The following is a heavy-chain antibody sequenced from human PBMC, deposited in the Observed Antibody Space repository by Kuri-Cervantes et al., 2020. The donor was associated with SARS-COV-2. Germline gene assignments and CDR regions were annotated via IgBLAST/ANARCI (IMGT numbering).Heavy chain of an antibody. CDR1: GYTFTSYA. CDR3: ARERGAFDI. Sequence: ASVKVSCKASGYTFTSYAMHWVRQAPGQRLEWMGWINAGNGNTKYSQKLQGRVTMTTDTSTSTAYMELRSLRSDDTAVYYCARERGAFDIWGQGTMVTVSS. V-gene: IGHV1-3*01. J-gene: IGHJ3*02. CDR2: INAGNGNT.